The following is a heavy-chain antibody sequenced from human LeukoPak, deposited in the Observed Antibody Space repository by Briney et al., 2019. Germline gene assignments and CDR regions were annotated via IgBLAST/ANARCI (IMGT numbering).Heavy chain of an antibody. D-gene: IGHD3-16*02. CDR2: ISGSGGST. Sequence: GGSLRLSCSTSGFTFGDYAMSWVRQAPGKGLEWVSAISGSGGSTYYADSVKGRFTISRDNSKNTLYLQMNSLRAEDTAVYYCAKVDDYVWGSYRYLRGYYFDYWGQGTLVTVSS. CDR1: GFTFGDYA. V-gene: IGHV3-23*01. J-gene: IGHJ4*02. CDR3: AKVDDYVWGSYRYLRGYYFDY.